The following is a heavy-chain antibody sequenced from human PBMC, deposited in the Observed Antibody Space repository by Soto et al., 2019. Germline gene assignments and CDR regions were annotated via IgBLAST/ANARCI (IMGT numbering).Heavy chain of an antibody. CDR1: GFTFSSYA. Sequence: PGGSLRLSCAASGFTFSSYAMSWVRQAPGKGLEWVSAISGSGGSTYYADSVKGRFTISRDNSKNTLYLQMNSLRAEDTAVYYCAKVAVVVVAATGWFDPWGQGTLVTVSS. CDR2: ISGSGGST. CDR3: AKVAVVVVAATGWFDP. V-gene: IGHV3-23*01. D-gene: IGHD2-15*01. J-gene: IGHJ5*02.